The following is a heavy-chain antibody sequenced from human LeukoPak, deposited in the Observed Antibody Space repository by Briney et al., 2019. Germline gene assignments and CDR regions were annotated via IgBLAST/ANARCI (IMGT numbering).Heavy chain of an antibody. J-gene: IGHJ4*02. Sequence: PGGSLRLSCAAPGFTFSSYWMIWVRQAPGKGLEWVATIKQDGSEKYYVDSVKGRFTISRDNAKNSLYLQMNSLRAEDTAVYYCARDYCSGGSCYSHNFDYWGQGTLVTVSS. CDR1: GFTFSSYW. CDR3: ARDYCSGGSCYSHNFDY. V-gene: IGHV3-7*01. D-gene: IGHD2-15*01. CDR2: IKQDGSEK.